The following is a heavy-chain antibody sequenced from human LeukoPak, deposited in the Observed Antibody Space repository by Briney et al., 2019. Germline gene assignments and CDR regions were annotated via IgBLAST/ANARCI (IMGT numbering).Heavy chain of an antibody. CDR3: ARVLPVSVYYDFWSGLDI. Sequence: GGSLRLSCAASGFTFSSYGMHWVRQAPGKGLEWVAVISYDGSNKYYADSVKGRFTISRDNSKNSLYLQMNSLRAEDTAVYYCARVLPVSVYYDFWSGLDIWGQGTMVTVSS. V-gene: IGHV3-30*03. CDR1: GFTFSSYG. D-gene: IGHD3-3*01. J-gene: IGHJ3*02. CDR2: ISYDGSNK.